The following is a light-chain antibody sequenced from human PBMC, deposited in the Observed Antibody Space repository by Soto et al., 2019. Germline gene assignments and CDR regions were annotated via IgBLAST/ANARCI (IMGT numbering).Light chain of an antibody. CDR2: DAS. J-gene: IGKJ4*01. CDR1: QSVGSK. V-gene: IGKV3D-15*01. CDR3: QQYGDWPGA. Sequence: EIVMTQSPPTLSVSPGERATLSCMASQSVGSKLAWYQQRPGQAPRLLIYDASNRATGISARFSGSGSGTEFSLTISSLQSEDFAVYSCQQYGDWPGAFGGGTKVDIK.